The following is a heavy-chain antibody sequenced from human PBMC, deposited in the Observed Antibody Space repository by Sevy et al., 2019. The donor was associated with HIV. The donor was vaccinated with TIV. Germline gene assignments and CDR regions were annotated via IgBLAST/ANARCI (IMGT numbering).Heavy chain of an antibody. D-gene: IGHD6-13*01. CDR3: ARRQQLVDSYYYYGMDV. J-gene: IGHJ6*02. Sequence: PGGSLRLSCAASGFTFSSYSMNWVRQAPGKGLEWVSYISSSSSTIYYADSVKGRFTISRDNAKNSLYLQMNSLRDEDTAVYYCARRQQLVDSYYYYGMDVWGQGTTVTVSS. CDR1: GFTFSSYS. V-gene: IGHV3-48*02. CDR2: ISSSSSTI.